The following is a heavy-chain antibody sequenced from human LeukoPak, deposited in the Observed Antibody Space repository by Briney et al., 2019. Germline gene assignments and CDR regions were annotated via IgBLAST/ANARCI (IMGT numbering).Heavy chain of an antibody. V-gene: IGHV1-18*01. Sequence: GASVKVSCKASGYTFTSYGISWVRQAPGQGLEWMGWISAYNGNTNYAQKLQGRVTMTTDTSTSTVYMELSSLRSEDTAVYYCARELLGFDYWGQGTLVTVSS. CDR2: ISAYNGNT. CDR1: GYTFTSYG. J-gene: IGHJ4*02. D-gene: IGHD2-21*01. CDR3: ARELLGFDY.